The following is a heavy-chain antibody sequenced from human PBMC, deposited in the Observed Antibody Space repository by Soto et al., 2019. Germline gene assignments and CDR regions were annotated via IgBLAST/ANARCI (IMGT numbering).Heavy chain of an antibody. CDR1: GGTFSSYA. J-gene: IGHJ6*02. D-gene: IGHD3-3*01. CDR2: IIPIFGTA. Sequence: GASVKVSCKASGGTFSSYAISWVRQAPGQGLEWMGGIIPIFGTANYAQKFQGRVTITADESTSTAYMELSSLRSEDTAVYYCARNDGVVITMMRSYYYGMDVWGQGTTVTVSS. CDR3: ARNDGVVITMMRSYYYGMDV. V-gene: IGHV1-69*13.